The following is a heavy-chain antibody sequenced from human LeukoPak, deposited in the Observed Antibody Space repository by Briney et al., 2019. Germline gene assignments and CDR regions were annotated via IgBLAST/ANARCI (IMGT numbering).Heavy chain of an antibody. Sequence: PGGSLRLSCEASGFTFSTYPMHWVRQAPDKGLEWVAMISYHGSNEYYADSVKGRFTISRDNSKNTLYLQMNNPRVEDTATYYCARVHDTTGYYHYFDSWGQGTLVTVSS. CDR1: GFTFSTYP. V-gene: IGHV3-30*03. J-gene: IGHJ4*02. D-gene: IGHD3-9*01. CDR2: ISYHGSNE. CDR3: ARVHDTTGYYHYFDS.